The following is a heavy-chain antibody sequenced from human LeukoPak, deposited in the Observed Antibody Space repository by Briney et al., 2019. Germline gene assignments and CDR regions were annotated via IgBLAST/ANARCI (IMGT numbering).Heavy chain of an antibody. CDR1: GGSFSGYY. D-gene: IGHD2/OR15-2a*01. J-gene: IGHJ4*02. V-gene: IGHV4-34*01. CDR2: INHSGST. CDR3: ARGLTSMPPGGY. Sequence: SETLSLTCAVYGGSFSGYYWSWIRQPPGKGLEWIGEINHSGSTNYNPSLKSRVTISVDTSKNQFSLKLSSVTAADTAVYYCARGLTSMPPGGYWGQGTLVTVSS.